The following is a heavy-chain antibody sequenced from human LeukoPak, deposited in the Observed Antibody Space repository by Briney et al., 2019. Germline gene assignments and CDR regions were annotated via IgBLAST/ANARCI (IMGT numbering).Heavy chain of an antibody. CDR1: RFSFSNYW. Sequence: GGSLRLSCAASRFSFSNYWMSWVRQTPGKGLEWVANINQDGSVKYYVDSVKGRFTISRDNAKNTLYLQMNSLRAEDTAVYYCARDQGYQVVDPWGQGTLVTVSS. CDR2: INQDGSVK. CDR3: ARDQGYQVVDP. V-gene: IGHV3-7*01. J-gene: IGHJ5*02. D-gene: IGHD2-2*01.